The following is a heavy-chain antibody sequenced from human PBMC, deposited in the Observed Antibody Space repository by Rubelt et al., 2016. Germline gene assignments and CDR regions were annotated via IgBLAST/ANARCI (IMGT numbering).Heavy chain of an antibody. CDR2: ISNSGSYI. Sequence: EVQLVESGGGLVKPGGSLRLSCAASEFTFNTYAMNWVRQAPGKGLEWVSSISNSGSYIYYADSMKGRITISRDNAKNSLYLQMNSLRADATALVYCAGGGGGGYDWGDALDVWGQGTMVTVSS. CDR1: EFTFNTYA. J-gene: IGHJ3*01. D-gene: IGHD5-12*01. CDR3: AGGGGGGYDWGDALDV. V-gene: IGHV3-21*01.